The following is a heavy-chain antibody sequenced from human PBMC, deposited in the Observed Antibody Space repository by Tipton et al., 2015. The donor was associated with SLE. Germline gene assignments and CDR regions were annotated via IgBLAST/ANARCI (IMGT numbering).Heavy chain of an antibody. D-gene: IGHD3-22*01. J-gene: IGHJ2*01. V-gene: IGHV5-51*03. CDR3: ARTVVVTPWYFDL. CDR1: GYSFTSYW. CDR2: IYPGDSDT. Sequence: QSGPEVKKPGESLKISCKGSGYSFTSYWINWVRQMPGKGLEWMGIIYPGDSDTRYSPSFQGHVTISADKSISTAYLQWSSLKASDTAMYYCARTVVVTPWYFDLWGRGTLVTVSS.